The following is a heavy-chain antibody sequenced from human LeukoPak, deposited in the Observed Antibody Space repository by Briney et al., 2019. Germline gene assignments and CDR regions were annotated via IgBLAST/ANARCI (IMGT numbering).Heavy chain of an antibody. D-gene: IGHD5-18*01. CDR2: IYYTGST. J-gene: IGHJ4*02. CDR1: GASISSSF. V-gene: IGHV4-59*12. Sequence: SETLSLTCTVSGASISSSFWTWIRQSPGKGLEWLAYIYYTGSTNLNPSLKSRLTISVDTSKNQFSLRLSSVTAADTAVYYCAREGGYSYGDAPLHFDYWGQGTLVTVSS. CDR3: AREGGYSYGDAPLHFDY.